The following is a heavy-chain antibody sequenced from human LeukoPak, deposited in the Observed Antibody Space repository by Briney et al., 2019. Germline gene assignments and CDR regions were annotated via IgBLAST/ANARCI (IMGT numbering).Heavy chain of an antibody. V-gene: IGHV5-51*01. Sequence: GESLKISCKGFGXSSSSYWIGWVRQMPGKGLEWMGFIYPDDSHTRYSPSFQGQVTMSADRSVSTAYLQWTSLKASDTAMYYCARVGYSSTYGMDVWGQGTTVTVSS. CDR2: IYPDDSHT. D-gene: IGHD6-13*01. J-gene: IGHJ6*02. CDR1: GXSSSSYW. CDR3: ARVGYSSTYGMDV.